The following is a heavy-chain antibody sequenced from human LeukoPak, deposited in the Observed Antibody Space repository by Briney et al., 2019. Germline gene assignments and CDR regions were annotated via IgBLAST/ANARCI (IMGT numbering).Heavy chain of an antibody. V-gene: IGHV1-46*01. D-gene: IGHD4-17*01. Sequence: ASVTVSFKASGYTFTNYYMHWVRQAPGQGLEWMGIINPSGGSTSYAQKFQGRVTMTRDTSTSTVYMELSSLRSEDTAVYYCARGDYGDYPPSYWGQGTLVTVSS. J-gene: IGHJ4*02. CDR2: INPSGGST. CDR3: ARGDYGDYPPSY. CDR1: GYTFTNYY.